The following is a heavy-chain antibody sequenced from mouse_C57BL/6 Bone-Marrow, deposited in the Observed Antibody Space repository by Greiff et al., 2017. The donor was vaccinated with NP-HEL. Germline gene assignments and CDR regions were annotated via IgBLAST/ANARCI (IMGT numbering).Heavy chain of an antibody. CDR3: ARGIYYGYDGHY. D-gene: IGHD2-2*01. V-gene: IGHV5-17*01. J-gene: IGHJ2*01. Sequence: EVMLVESGGGLVKPGGSLKLSCAASGFTFSDYGMHWVRQAPEKGLEWVAYISSGSSTIYYADTVKGRFTISRDNAKNTLFLQMTSLRSEDTAMYYCARGIYYGYDGHYWGQGTTLTVSS. CDR2: ISSGSSTI. CDR1: GFTFSDYG.